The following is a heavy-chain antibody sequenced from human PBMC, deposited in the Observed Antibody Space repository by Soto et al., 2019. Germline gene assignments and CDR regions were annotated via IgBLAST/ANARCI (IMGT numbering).Heavy chain of an antibody. CDR1: GGSISSGDYY. V-gene: IGHV4-30-4*01. CDR3: ARQKSQWLPNGDYYYYGMDV. J-gene: IGHJ6*02. Sequence: SETLSLTCTVSGGSISSGDYYWSWIRQPPGKGLEWIGYIYYSGSTYYNPSLKSRVTISVDTSKNQFSLKLSSVTAADTAVYYCARQKSQWLPNGDYYYYGMDVWGQGTTVTVSS. D-gene: IGHD6-19*01. CDR2: IYYSGST.